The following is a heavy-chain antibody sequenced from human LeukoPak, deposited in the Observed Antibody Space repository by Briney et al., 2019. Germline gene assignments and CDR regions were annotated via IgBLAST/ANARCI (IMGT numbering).Heavy chain of an antibody. D-gene: IGHD4-11*01. CDR1: GGSFSGYY. Sequence: PSETLSLTCAVYGGSFSGYYWSWIRQPPGKGLEWIGEINHSGSTNYNPSLKSRVTISVDTSKNQFSLKLSSVTAADTAVYYCARHDYSNDDPDAFDIWGQGTMVTVSS. J-gene: IGHJ3*02. V-gene: IGHV4-34*01. CDR3: ARHDYSNDDPDAFDI. CDR2: INHSGST.